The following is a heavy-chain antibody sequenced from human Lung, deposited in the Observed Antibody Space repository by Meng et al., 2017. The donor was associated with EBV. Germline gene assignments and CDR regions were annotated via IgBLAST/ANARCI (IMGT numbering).Heavy chain of an antibody. CDR2: IYHSGST. CDR1: GDSISSDIW. D-gene: IGHD5-18*01. CDR3: ARGGYYSFDY. V-gene: IGHV4-4*02. Sequence: QVLLQESGPGLVKPSATLSLTCTVSGDSISSDIWWSWVRQSPGKGLEWIGEIYHSGSTNYNPFLKSRVTISVDKSKNQFSLKLTSVTAADTAVYYCARGGYYSFDYWGQGTLVTASS. J-gene: IGHJ4*02.